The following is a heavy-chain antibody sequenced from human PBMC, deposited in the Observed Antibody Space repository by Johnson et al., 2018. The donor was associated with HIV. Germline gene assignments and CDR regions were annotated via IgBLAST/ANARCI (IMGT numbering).Heavy chain of an antibody. CDR2: IYPNGGNT. Sequence: QLMESGGGLVQPGGSLRLSCAASGFTFSSYPMSWVRQAPGKGLELVGQIYPNGGNTYLKDSGKDRFNTSRDNAKNSLHLQMNSLRAEDTAVYYCARPTSQIHLWTDAFDIWGQGTMVTVSS. CDR1: GFTFSSYP. J-gene: IGHJ3*02. V-gene: IGHV3-25*04. CDR3: ARPTSQIHLWTDAFDI. D-gene: IGHD5-18*01.